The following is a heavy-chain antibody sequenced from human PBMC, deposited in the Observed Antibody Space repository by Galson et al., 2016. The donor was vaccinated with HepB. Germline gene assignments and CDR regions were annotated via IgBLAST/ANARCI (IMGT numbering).Heavy chain of an antibody. V-gene: IGHV4-39*01. CDR1: GGSVTSSLYY. J-gene: IGHJ6*02. Sequence: ETLSLTCTVSGGSVTSSLYYWGWVRQPPGKGLEWIGTGFYDGSTYYSPSLKNRVTISFDTSTNQFSLQLNSVTAADTAVYFCARHISGGSVYLYYYSAMDVWGQGTTVTVSS. D-gene: IGHD5/OR15-5a*01. CDR2: GFYDGST. CDR3: ARHISGGSVYLYYYSAMDV.